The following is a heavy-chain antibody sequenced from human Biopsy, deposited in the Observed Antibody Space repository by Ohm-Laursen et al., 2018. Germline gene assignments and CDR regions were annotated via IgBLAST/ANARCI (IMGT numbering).Heavy chain of an antibody. Sequence: SETLSLTCPVSGDSITSYFWNWIRQAPGKGLEWIGHISYTGYTSYNASLKSRVTISVDTSRNHFSLRLSSLTVADTAVYYCARGSNDFGGLYFPRWGQGTLLTVSS. CDR1: GDSITSYF. CDR2: ISYTGYT. V-gene: IGHV4-59*01. J-gene: IGHJ4*02. D-gene: IGHD4-23*01. CDR3: ARGSNDFGGLYFPR.